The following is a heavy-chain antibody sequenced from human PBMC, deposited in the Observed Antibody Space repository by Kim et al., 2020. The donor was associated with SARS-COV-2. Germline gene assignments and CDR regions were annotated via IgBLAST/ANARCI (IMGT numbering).Heavy chain of an antibody. CDR2: ISGSGGST. D-gene: IGHD5-18*01. J-gene: IGHJ2*01. CDR1: GFTFSSYA. V-gene: IGHV3-23*01. Sequence: GGSLRLSCAASGFTFSSYAMSWVRQAPGKGLEWVSAISGSGGSTYYADSVKGRFTISRDNSKNTLYLQMNSLRAEDTAVYYCAKVSVLYSYAPWYFDLWGRGTLVTVSS. CDR3: AKVSVLYSYAPWYFDL.